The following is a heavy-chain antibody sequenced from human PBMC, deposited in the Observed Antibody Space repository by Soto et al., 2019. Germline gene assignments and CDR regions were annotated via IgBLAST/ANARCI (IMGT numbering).Heavy chain of an antibody. J-gene: IGHJ6*02. Sequence: ASVKGSCKASGYTFTSYGISWVRQAPGQGLEWMGWIRAYNGNTNYAQKHQGRVTMTTDTSTSTAYMELRSLRSDDTAVYYCARFTVAARPNYYYGMDVWGQGTTVTVSS. D-gene: IGHD6-6*01. CDR1: GYTFTSYG. CDR2: IRAYNGNT. CDR3: ARFTVAARPNYYYGMDV. V-gene: IGHV1-18*01.